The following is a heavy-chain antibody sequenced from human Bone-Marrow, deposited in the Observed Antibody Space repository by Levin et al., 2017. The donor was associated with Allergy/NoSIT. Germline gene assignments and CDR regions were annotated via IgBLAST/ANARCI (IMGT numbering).Heavy chain of an antibody. CDR2: IWYDGSNK. D-gene: IGHD2-2*01. CDR3: ARGLRPIVVVPAAIPRKDSHDAFDI. CDR1: GFTFSSYG. J-gene: IGHJ3*02. Sequence: PGGSLRLSCAASGFTFSSYGMHWVRQAPGKGLEWVAVIWYDGSNKYYADSVKGRFTISRDNSKNTLYLQMNSLRAEDTAVYYCARGLRPIVVVPAAIPRKDSHDAFDIWGQGTMVTVSS. V-gene: IGHV3-33*01.